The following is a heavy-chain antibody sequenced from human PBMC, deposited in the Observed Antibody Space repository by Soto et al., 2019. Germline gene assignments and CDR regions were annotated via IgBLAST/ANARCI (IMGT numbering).Heavy chain of an antibody. Sequence: QVQLQESGPGLVKPSQTLSLTCTVSGGSISSGGYYWSWIRQHPGKGLEWIGYIYYSGSTYYNPSLKSRVTTSVDTSKNQFSLKLSSVTAADTAVYYCARDSGPYYYDSRGGSGFDYWGQGTLVTVSS. J-gene: IGHJ4*02. CDR1: GGSISSGGYY. CDR2: IYYSGST. CDR3: ARDSGPYYYDSRGGSGFDY. V-gene: IGHV4-31*03. D-gene: IGHD3-22*01.